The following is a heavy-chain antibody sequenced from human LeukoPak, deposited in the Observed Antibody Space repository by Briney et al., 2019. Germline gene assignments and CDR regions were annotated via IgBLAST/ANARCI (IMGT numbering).Heavy chain of an antibody. CDR2: ISGSGGST. Sequence: GGSLRLSCAASGFTFSSYSMNWVRQAPGKGLEWVSVISGSGGSTHYADSVKGRFTISRDNSKNTLYLQMNSLRAEDTAVYYCAKGPRYYYDISGYFNYWGQGTLVTVSS. V-gene: IGHV3-23*01. CDR3: AKGPRYYYDISGYFNY. CDR1: GFTFSSYS. D-gene: IGHD3-22*01. J-gene: IGHJ4*02.